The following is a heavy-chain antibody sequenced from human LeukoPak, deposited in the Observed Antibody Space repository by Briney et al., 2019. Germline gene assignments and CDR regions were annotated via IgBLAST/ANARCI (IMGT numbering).Heavy chain of an antibody. V-gene: IGHV4-59*11. J-gene: IGHJ4*02. Sequence: KTSETLSLTCTVSGGSISSHYWSWIRQPPGKGLEWIGYIYYSGSTNYNPSLKSRVTISVDTSKNQFSLKLSSVTAADTAVYYCARMLGYCSSTSCSDLYYFDYWGQGTLVTVSS. D-gene: IGHD2-2*01. CDR3: ARMLGYCSSTSCSDLYYFDY. CDR1: GGSISSHY. CDR2: IYYSGST.